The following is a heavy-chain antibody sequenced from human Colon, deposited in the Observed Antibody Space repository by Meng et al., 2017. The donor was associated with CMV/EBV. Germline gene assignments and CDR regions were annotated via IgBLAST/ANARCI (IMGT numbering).Heavy chain of an antibody. V-gene: IGHV3-74*01. CDR1: EFTLSRFW. CDR2: VNSDGSIT. CDR3: ARGDRISAANYYYYNMDI. J-gene: IGHJ6*02. D-gene: IGHD6-13*01. Sequence: GESLKISCAASEFTLSRFWMHWVRQAPGKGLEWVSRVNSDGSITNYADSVKGRFTISRDNAESMVYLEMTSLRVDDTALYFCARGDRISAANYYYYNMDIWGQGTTVTVSS.